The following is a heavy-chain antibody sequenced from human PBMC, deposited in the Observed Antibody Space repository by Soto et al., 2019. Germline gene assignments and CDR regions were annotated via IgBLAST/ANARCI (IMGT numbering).Heavy chain of an antibody. D-gene: IGHD1-26*01. CDR1: GYTFSAYN. Sequence: ASVKVSCKASGYTFSAYNVHWVRQAPGQGPQWVGWINLNTGVTNYGPELQDRVTMTRDTSISTAYMELSSLRSYYTAIYYCARASGSSYWFDPWGQGTLVTVS. J-gene: IGHJ5*02. CDR3: ARASGSSYWFDP. V-gene: IGHV1-2*02. CDR2: INLNTGVT.